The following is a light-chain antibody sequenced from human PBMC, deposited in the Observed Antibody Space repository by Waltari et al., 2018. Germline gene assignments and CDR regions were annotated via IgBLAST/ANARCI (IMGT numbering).Light chain of an antibody. CDR2: DTI. CDR3: HVWDRTIDRQI. V-gene: IGLV3-21*03. Sequence: SYVLTQPPSVSVAPGMTARLTCGGHKLETKSVHWYQQKPGQAPVLVVYDTIERPSGIPERFSASVSGNTATLTITRVEAGDEADYYCHVWDRTIDRQIFGGGTKLTV. CDR1: KLETKS. J-gene: IGLJ2*01.